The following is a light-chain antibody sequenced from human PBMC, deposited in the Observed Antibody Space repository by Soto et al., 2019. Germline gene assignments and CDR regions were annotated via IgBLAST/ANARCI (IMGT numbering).Light chain of an antibody. CDR2: LAY. V-gene: IGKV2-28*01. J-gene: IGKJ1*01. CDR3: MQALQTPRT. Sequence: DIVMTQSPVSLPVTPVEPASISCRSSQSLLHSNGYNYLDWYLQKPGQSPQLLIYLAYNRASGVPDRFSGRGSGTDFTLKISRVEAEDVGVYYCMQALQTPRTFGQGTKVEIK. CDR1: QSLLHSNGYNY.